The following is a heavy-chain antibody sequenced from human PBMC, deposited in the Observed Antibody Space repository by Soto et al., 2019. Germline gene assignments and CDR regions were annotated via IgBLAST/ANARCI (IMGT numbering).Heavy chain of an antibody. CDR3: ARPDYYGSAWRAFDI. CDR2: IIPIFGTG. CDR1: GGTFSSYA. D-gene: IGHD3-10*01. V-gene: IGHV1-69*01. Sequence: QVQLVQSGAEAKKPGASVKVSCKASGGTFSSYAISWVRQAPGQGVEWMGGIIPIFGTGNYAQKFQGRVTITADESTSTAYMVLGSLRSEDTAVYYCARPDYYGSAWRAFDIWGQGTMVTVSS. J-gene: IGHJ3*02.